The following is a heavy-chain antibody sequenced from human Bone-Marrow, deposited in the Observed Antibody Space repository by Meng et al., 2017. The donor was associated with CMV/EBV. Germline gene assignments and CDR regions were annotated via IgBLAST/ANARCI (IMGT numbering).Heavy chain of an antibody. Sequence: SGFTCSSYWMHWVRQGPGKGLVWVARINSDGSSRNYADSVKGRFTISRDNAQNTLYLQMNSLRAEDTAVYYCATYTVTTRTYWYFDLWGRGTLVTVSS. CDR3: ATYTVTTRTYWYFDL. CDR2: INSDGSSR. D-gene: IGHD4-17*01. J-gene: IGHJ2*01. CDR1: GFTCSSYW. V-gene: IGHV3-74*01.